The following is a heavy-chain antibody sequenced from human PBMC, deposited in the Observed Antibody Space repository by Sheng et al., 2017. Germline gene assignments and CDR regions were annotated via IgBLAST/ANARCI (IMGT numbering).Heavy chain of an antibody. J-gene: IGHJ3*02. D-gene: IGHD3-10*01. CDR3: AREFRDGSGSSTNAFDI. CDR1: GFTFSSYE. Sequence: EVQLVESGGGLVQPGGSLRLSCAASGFTFSSYEMNWVRQAPGKGLEWVSYISSSGSTIYYADSVKGRFTISRDNAKNSLYLQMNSLRAEDTAVYYCAREFRDGSGSSTNAFDIWGQGTMVTVSS. V-gene: IGHV3-48*03. CDR2: ISSSGSTI.